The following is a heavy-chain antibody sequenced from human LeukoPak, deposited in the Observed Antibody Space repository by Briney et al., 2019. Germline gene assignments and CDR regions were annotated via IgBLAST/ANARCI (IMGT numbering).Heavy chain of an antibody. CDR1: GFTFSSYA. V-gene: IGHV3-64*04. Sequence: GGSLRLSCSASGFTFSSYAMHWVRQAPGKGLEYVSVISSNGGSTYYADSVKGRFTISRDNSKNTLYLQMNSVRPEDTALYYCVRKIGSPPSPGHFDYWGQGTLVTVSS. D-gene: IGHD1-26*01. J-gene: IGHJ4*02. CDR3: VRKIGSPPSPGHFDY. CDR2: ISSNGGST.